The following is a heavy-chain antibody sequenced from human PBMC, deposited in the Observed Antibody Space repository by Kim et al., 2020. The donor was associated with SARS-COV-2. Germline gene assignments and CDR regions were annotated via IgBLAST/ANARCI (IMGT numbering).Heavy chain of an antibody. CDR1: GGSFSGYY. V-gene: IGHV4-34*01. CDR3: RYYYDSSGYPHAFDI. CDR2: INHSGST. J-gene: IGHJ3*02. Sequence: SETLSLTCAVYGGSFSGYYWSWIRQPPGKGLEWIGEINHSGSTNYNPSLKSRVTISVDTSKNQFSLKLSSVTAADTAVYYCRYYYDSSGYPHAFDIWGQGTMVTVSS. D-gene: IGHD3-22*01.